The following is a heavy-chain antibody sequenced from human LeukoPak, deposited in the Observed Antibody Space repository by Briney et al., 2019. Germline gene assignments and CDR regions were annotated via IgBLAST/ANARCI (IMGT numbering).Heavy chain of an antibody. CDR1: GFTFSSYA. V-gene: IGHV3-23*01. CDR2: ISGSGGST. Sequence: PGGCLRLSCAASGFTFSSYAMSWVRQAPGKGLEWVSAISGSGGSTYYADSVKGRFTISRDNSKNTLYLQMNSLRAEDTAVYYCAKDRHGSGSYQDFDYWGQGTLVTVSS. D-gene: IGHD3-10*01. J-gene: IGHJ4*02. CDR3: AKDRHGSGSYQDFDY.